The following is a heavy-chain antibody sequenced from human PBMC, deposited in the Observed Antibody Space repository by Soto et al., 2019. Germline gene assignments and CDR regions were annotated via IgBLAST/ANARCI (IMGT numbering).Heavy chain of an antibody. D-gene: IGHD3-22*01. V-gene: IGHV1-69*08. Sequence: QVQLVQSGAEVKKPGSSVKVSCKASGGTFSSYTISWVRQAPGQGLEWMGRIIPILGIANYAQKFQGRVTITADKATSTAYMELSSLRSEDTAVYYCARDPTPVTVIVVSGVWFDPWGQGTLVTVSS. CDR2: IIPILGIA. CDR3: ARDPTPVTVIVVSGVWFDP. CDR1: GGTFSSYT. J-gene: IGHJ5*02.